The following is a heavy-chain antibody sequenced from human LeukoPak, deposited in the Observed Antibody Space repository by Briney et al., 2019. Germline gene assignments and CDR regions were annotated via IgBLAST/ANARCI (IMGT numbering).Heavy chain of an antibody. J-gene: IGHJ4*02. V-gene: IGHV3-30*01. D-gene: IGHD5-18*01. CDR3: ASEGYGY. Sequence: PGGSLRLSCAASGFTFSSYAMHRVRQAPGKGLEWVAVISYDGSNKYYADSVKGRFTISRDNSKNTLYLQMNSLRAEDTAVYYCASEGYGYWGQGTLVTVSS. CDR1: GFTFSSYA. CDR2: ISYDGSNK.